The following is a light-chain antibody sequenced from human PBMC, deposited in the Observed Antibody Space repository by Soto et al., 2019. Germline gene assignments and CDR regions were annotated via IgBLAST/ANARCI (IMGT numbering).Light chain of an antibody. V-gene: IGLV1-47*01. CDR3: AAWDDRVDEYV. J-gene: IGLJ1*01. CDR1: SSNIGSNY. CDR2: RNN. Sequence: QSVLTQPPSASGTPGQRVTISCSGSSSNIGSNYVYWYQQLPGTAPKLLIYRNNQRPSGVPDRFSGSKSGTSASLAISGLRSEDEADYYCAAWDDRVDEYVFGTGTKLTVL.